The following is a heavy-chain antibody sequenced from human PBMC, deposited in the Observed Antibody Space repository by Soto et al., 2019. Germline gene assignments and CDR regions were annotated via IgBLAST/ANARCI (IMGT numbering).Heavy chain of an antibody. CDR1: GGSISSGGYY. CDR3: ARADYGDYVGYYYYYGMDV. V-gene: IGHV4-31*03. Sequence: QVQLQESGPGLVKPSQTLSLTCTVSGGSISSGGYYWSWIRQHPGKGLEWIGYIYYSGSTYYNPSLKSRVTISVDTSKNQFSLKLSSVTAADTAVYYCARADYGDYVGYYYYYGMDVWGQGTTVTVSS. J-gene: IGHJ6*02. D-gene: IGHD4-17*01. CDR2: IYYSGST.